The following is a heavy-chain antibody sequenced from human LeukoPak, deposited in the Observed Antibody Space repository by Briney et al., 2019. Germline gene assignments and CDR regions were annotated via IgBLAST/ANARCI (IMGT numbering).Heavy chain of an antibody. CDR1: GYTFTGDY. V-gene: IGHV1-2*02. CDR2: IDPNNGGT. CDR3: ARDHGIVVEGWFDP. D-gene: IGHD2-2*01. Sequence: ASVKVSCKASGYTFTGDYIHWVRQAPGQGLEWMGWIDPNNGGTNYAQKFQGRVTMTRDTSISTAYMELSRLRSDDTAVYYCARDHGIVVEGWFDPWGQGTLVTVSS. J-gene: IGHJ5*02.